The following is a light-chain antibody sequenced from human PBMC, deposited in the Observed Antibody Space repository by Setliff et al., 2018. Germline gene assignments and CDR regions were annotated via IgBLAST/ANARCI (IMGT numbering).Light chain of an antibody. CDR3: NAYTSGSTYV. CDR1: SSDVGSHDL. CDR2: AVS. J-gene: IGLJ1*01. Sequence: QSALTQPASVSGSPGQSITISCSGTSSDVGSHDLVSWYQQHPGKAPKLIIYAVSDRPSGVSNRFSGSKSGNTASLTISGLQTEDEADYYCNAYTSGSTYVFGTGTKVTVL. V-gene: IGLV2-14*03.